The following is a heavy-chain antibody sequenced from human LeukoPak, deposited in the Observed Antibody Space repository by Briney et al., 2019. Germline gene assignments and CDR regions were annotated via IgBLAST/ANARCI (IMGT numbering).Heavy chain of an antibody. D-gene: IGHD1-26*01. CDR2: INHSGST. CDR3: ARAGDSGSYYLNWFDP. Sequence: SETLSLTCAVYGGSFSSYYWSWIRQPPGKGLEWIGEINHSGSTNYNPSLKSRVTISVDTSKNQFSLKLSSVTAADTAVYYCARAGDSGSYYLNWFDPWGQGTLVTVSS. CDR1: GGSFSSYY. V-gene: IGHV4-34*01. J-gene: IGHJ5*02.